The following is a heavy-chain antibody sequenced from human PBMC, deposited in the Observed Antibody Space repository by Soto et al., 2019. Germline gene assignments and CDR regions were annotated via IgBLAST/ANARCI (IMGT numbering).Heavy chain of an antibody. D-gene: IGHD3-3*01. V-gene: IGHV4-34*01. Sequence: PSETLSLTCAVYGGSGDGYDWSWIRQPPGRGLELIGEINHNGGTHYNPALKSRVTISVDTSKNQFSLRVRSVTAADTAIYYCAPRITVFGFQIPPFAPRAQGTQVTVSS. CDR3: APRITVFGFQIPPFAP. CDR1: GGSGDGYD. CDR2: INHNGGT. J-gene: IGHJ5*02.